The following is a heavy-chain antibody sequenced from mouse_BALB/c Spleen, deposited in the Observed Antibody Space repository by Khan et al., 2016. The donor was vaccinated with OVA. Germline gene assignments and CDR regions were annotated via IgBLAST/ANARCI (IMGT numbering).Heavy chain of an antibody. CDR1: GFSLTGYG. J-gene: IGHJ4*01. CDR3: ASAYYGNYREAMDY. Sequence: QVQLKESGPGLVAPSQSLSITCTASGFSLTGYGVNWVRQPPGKGLEWLGMIWGDGSTDYNSALKSRLSIITDNSKSQVFLIIISLQTDDTARYYCASAYYGNYREAMDYWGQGTSVTVSS. D-gene: IGHD2-10*01. V-gene: IGHV2-6-7*01. CDR2: IWGDGST.